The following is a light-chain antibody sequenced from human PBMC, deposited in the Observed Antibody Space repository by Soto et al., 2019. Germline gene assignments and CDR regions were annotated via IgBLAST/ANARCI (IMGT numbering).Light chain of an antibody. V-gene: IGLV8-61*01. CDR2: SAY. Sequence: QTVVTQEPSFSVSPVGTVTLTCGLSSGSVSASYGPSWYQQTPGQAPRRLIYSAYTRSSGVPDRFSGSILGNKAALTITGAQADDESDYYCVLYLGSGIWVFGGGTKVTVL. CDR3: VLYLGSGIWV. CDR1: SGSVSASYG. J-gene: IGLJ3*02.